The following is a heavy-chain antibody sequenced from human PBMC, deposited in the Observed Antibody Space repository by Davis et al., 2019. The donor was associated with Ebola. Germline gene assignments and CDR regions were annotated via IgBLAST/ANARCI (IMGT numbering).Heavy chain of an antibody. D-gene: IGHD1-26*01. CDR2: IYHSGST. CDR1: GGSISSSNW. V-gene: IGHV4-4*02. Sequence: SETLSLTCAVSGGSISSSNWRSWVRQPPGKGLEWIGEIYHSGSTNYNPSLKSRVTISVDTSKKQFSLNLISVTATDTAIYYCARRLGGSSNIDYWGQGTLVTVSS. J-gene: IGHJ4*02. CDR3: ARRLGGSSNIDY.